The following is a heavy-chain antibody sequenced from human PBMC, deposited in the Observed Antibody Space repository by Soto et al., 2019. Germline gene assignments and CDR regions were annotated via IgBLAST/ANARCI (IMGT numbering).Heavy chain of an antibody. CDR1: GFSLSTTGVG. J-gene: IGHJ3*02. D-gene: IGHD1-1*01. V-gene: IGHV2-5*02. CDR3: EHRRRERSALWNHGAFDI. Sequence: SGPTLVNPPQTLTLTCTFSGFSLSTTGVGVGWIRQPPGKALEWLALIYWDNDKRYSPSLKSRLTIAKDTSNNQVVLIMTNMDPVDTGTPYCEHRRRERSALWNHGAFDIWGQGPVGTVSS. CDR2: IYWDNDK.